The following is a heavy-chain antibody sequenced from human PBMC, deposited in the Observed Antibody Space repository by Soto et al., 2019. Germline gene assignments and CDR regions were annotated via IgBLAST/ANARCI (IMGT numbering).Heavy chain of an antibody. J-gene: IGHJ4*02. V-gene: IGHV3-23*01. CDR2: ISGSGGTT. CDR3: AKRDLYY. CDR1: GFTFSTSA. Sequence: EVQLLESGGGLVQPGGSLRLSCAASGFTFSTSAISWVRQAPGQGLEWVSGISGSGGTTYYADSVKGRFTISRDNSKNTLYLQMTSLRAEDTAVYYCAKRDLYYWGQGTLATVSS.